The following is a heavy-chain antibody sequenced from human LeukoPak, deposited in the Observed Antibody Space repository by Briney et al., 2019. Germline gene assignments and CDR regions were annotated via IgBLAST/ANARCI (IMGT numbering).Heavy chain of an antibody. D-gene: IGHD7-27*01. Sequence: GGSLRLSCAASGFTFSSYDMNWVRQAPGKGLEWVAVIWYDGFNKYYADSVKGRFTISRDNSKNTLYLQMNSLRAEDTAVYYCARDLGNWGWNDFWGQGTLVTVSS. CDR2: IWYDGFNK. J-gene: IGHJ4*02. V-gene: IGHV3-33*08. CDR3: ARDLGNWGWNDF. CDR1: GFTFSSYD.